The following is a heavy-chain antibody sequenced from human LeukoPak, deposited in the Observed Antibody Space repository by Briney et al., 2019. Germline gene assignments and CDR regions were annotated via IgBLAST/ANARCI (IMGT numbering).Heavy chain of an antibody. Sequence: GGSLRLSCAASGFTFSSYWMHWVRQAPGKGLVWVSRTNSDGSSTSYADSVKGRFTISRDNAKNTLYLQMNSLRAEDTAVYYCARVYGSGSYAVDYWGQGTLVTVSS. D-gene: IGHD3-10*01. CDR2: TNSDGSST. CDR3: ARVYGSGSYAVDY. J-gene: IGHJ4*02. CDR1: GFTFSSYW. V-gene: IGHV3-74*01.